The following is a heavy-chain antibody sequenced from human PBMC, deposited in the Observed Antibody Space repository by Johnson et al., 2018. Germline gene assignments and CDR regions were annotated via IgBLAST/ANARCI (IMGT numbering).Heavy chain of an antibody. Sequence: QVQLGQSGAEVKKPGASVKVSCKASGYTFINYDINWVRQATGQGPEWVGWMNPNSGNSGSAQKFQGRVSMTRDNSQNTAYMELSSLRSEDTAVYYCARTVAATFRHYSYYMDVWGKGTTVTVSS. CDR2: MNPNSGNS. CDR1: GYTFINYD. V-gene: IGHV1-8*01. J-gene: IGHJ6*03. CDR3: ARTVAATFRHYSYYMDV. D-gene: IGHD2-15*01.